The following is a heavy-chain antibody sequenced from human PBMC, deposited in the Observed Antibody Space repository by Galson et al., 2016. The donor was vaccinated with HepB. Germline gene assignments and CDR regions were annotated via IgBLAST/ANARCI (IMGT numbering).Heavy chain of an antibody. CDR2: IKTDGSEK. CDR3: ASAVRGYSVDI. CDR1: GFTFSSYW. V-gene: IGHV3-7*01. J-gene: IGHJ3*02. D-gene: IGHD5-18*01. Sequence: SLRLSCAASGFTFSSYWMRWVRQAPGKGLECVANIKTDGSEKCYVDSVRGRFTISRDNAKNSLYLQMNSLRDEDTALYYCASAVRGYSVDIWGKGTMVTVSS.